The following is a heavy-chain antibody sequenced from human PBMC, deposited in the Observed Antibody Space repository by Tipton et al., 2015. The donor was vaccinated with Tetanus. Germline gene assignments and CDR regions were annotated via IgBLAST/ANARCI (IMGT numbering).Heavy chain of an antibody. J-gene: IGHJ5*02. CDR2: ISSSSSYI. Sequence: SLRLSCAASGFTFSSYTMNWVRQAPGKGLEWVSSISSSSSYIYYADSVKGRFTISRDNAKNSLWLQMGSLRAEDTAVYYCARSGSPSPYLGEWRYWGLDPWGQGTLVTVSS. V-gene: IGHV3-21*01. CDR1: GFTFSSYT. D-gene: IGHD3-10*01. CDR3: ARSGSPSPYLGEWRYWGLDP.